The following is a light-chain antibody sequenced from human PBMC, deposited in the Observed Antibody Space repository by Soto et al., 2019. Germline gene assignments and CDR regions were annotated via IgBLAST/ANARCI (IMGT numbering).Light chain of an antibody. J-gene: IGLJ2*01. CDR2: QDT. V-gene: IGLV3-1*01. Sequence: SYELTQPPSVSVSPGQTASITCSGDKLGDKYACWYQQKPGQSPVVVIYQDTKRPSGIPERFSGSNSGNTATLTISGTQAMDEADYYCQAWDSNTAGFGGGTKVTVL. CDR3: QAWDSNTAG. CDR1: KLGDKY.